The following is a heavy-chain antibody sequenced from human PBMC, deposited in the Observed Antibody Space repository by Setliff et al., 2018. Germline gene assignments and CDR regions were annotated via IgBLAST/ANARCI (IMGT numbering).Heavy chain of an antibody. CDR1: GNRFTDYF. J-gene: IGHJ5*02. CDR3: VRSGKFGMRFWFDQ. CDR2: ISPNSGDT. Sequence: ASVKVSCKASGNRFTDYFLHWVRQAPGQGLEWMGWISPNSGDTHSAQKFQGRVTMTRDTSINTAYMELSSLTSDDTAFYYCVRSGKFGMRFWFDQWGLGTLVTVSS. D-gene: IGHD1-26*01. V-gene: IGHV1-2*02.